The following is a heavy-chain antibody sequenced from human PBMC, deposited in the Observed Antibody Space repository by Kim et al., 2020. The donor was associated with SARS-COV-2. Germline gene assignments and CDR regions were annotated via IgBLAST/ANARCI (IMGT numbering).Heavy chain of an antibody. J-gene: IGHJ6*02. CDR3: ASAKRTPYSSSPGYYYYGMDV. CDR1: GGSISSYY. V-gene: IGHV4-4*07. CDR2: IYTSGST. D-gene: IGHD6-6*01. Sequence: SETLSLTCTVSGGSISSYYWSWIRQPAGKGLEWIGRIYTSGSTNYNPSLKSRVTMSVDTSKNQFSLKLSSVTAADTAVYYCASAKRTPYSSSPGYYYYGMDVWGQGTTVTVSS.